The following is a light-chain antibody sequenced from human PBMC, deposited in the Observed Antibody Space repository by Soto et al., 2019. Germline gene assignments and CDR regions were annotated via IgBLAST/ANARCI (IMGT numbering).Light chain of an antibody. J-gene: IGKJ1*01. V-gene: IGKV1-5*03. CDR1: QTISSW. CDR3: QQYGSSPS. CDR2: KAS. Sequence: DIQMTQSPSTLSGSVGDRVTITCRASQTISSWLAWYQQKPGKAPRLLIYKASTLKSGVPSRFSGSGSGTEFTLTISRLDPEDFAVYYCQQYGSSPSFGQGTKVDIK.